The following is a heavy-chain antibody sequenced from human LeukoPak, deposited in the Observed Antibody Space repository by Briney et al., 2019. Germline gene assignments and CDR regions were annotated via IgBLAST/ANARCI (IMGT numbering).Heavy chain of an antibody. D-gene: IGHD6-19*01. V-gene: IGHV3-11*01. J-gene: IGHJ4*02. Sequence: GGSLRLSCAASGFTFSDYYMSWIRQAPGKGLEWVSYTSSSGSTIYYADSVKGRFTISRDNAKNSLYLQMNSLRAEDTAVYYCARWARIAVAGPFGYWGQGTLVTVSS. CDR1: GFTFSDYY. CDR2: TSSSGSTI. CDR3: ARWARIAVAGPFGY.